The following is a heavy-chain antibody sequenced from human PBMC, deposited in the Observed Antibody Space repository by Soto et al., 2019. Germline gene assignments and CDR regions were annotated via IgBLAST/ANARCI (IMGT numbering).Heavy chain of an antibody. J-gene: IGHJ6*02. CDR1: GFTFSSYA. CDR3: ARDSRRCSSTSCYTDYYYYYGMDV. D-gene: IGHD2-2*02. CDR2: ISYDGSNK. V-gene: IGHV3-30-3*01. Sequence: VQLLESGGGLVQPGGSLRLSCAASGFTFSSYAMHWVRQAPGKGLEWVAVISYDGSNKYYADSVKGRFTISRDNSKNTLYLQMNSLRAEDTAVYYCARDSRRCSSTSCYTDYYYYYGMDVWGQGTTVTVSS.